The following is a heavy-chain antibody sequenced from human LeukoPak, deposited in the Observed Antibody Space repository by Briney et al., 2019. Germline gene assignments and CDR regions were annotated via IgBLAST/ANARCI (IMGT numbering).Heavy chain of an antibody. Sequence: PGGSLRLSCAASGFTFSSYWMHWVRQAPGKGLVWVSRINSDGSSTSYADSVKGRFTISRDNAKNALYLQMNSLRAEDTAVYYCAKVALMATVGAFDIWGQGTMVTVSS. J-gene: IGHJ3*02. V-gene: IGHV3-74*01. CDR3: AKVALMATVGAFDI. D-gene: IGHD5-24*01. CDR2: INSDGSST. CDR1: GFTFSSYW.